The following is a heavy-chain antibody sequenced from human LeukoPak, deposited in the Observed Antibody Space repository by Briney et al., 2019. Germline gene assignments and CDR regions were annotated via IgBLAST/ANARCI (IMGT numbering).Heavy chain of an antibody. D-gene: IGHD5-12*01. J-gene: IGHJ5*02. CDR2: IWYDGSNK. Sequence: GRSLRLSCTASGFTFSTYGMHWVRQAPGKGLEWVAVIWYDGSNKYYADSVKGRFTISRDNSKNTLYLQMNSLRAEDTAVYYCAKDPWIRAWFDPWGQGTLVTVSS. V-gene: IGHV3-33*06. CDR1: GFTFSTYG. CDR3: AKDPWIRAWFDP.